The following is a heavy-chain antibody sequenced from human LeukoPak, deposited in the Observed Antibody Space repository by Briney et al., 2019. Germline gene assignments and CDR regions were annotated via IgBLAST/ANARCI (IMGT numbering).Heavy chain of an antibody. D-gene: IGHD3-10*01. V-gene: IGHV3-74*01. CDR2: INSDGINT. Sequence: GGSLRLSCAASGFTFSNYWMHWVRQAPGKGLVWVSRINSDGINTSYADSVKGRFTISRDNAKNTLNLQMNSLRAEDTAVYYCARGEFYGSGSFLFDPWGQGTLVTVSS. CDR3: ARGEFYGSGSFLFDP. CDR1: GFTFSNYW. J-gene: IGHJ5*02.